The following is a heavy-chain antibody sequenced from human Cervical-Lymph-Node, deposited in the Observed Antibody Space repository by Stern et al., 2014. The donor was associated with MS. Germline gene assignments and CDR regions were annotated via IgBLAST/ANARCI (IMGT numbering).Heavy chain of an antibody. V-gene: IGHV4-59*01. J-gene: IGHJ4*02. CDR1: GDSMSSYY. D-gene: IGHD6-19*01. CDR2: IYYTGST. CDR3: ARLSSGWYAY. Sequence: QLQLQESGPGLVKPSETLSLTCTVSGDSMSSYYWSWIRQPPGTGLEWIGSIYYTGSTDYNPSLKSRVTISVDTSKNQFSLRLTSVTAADTAVYYCARLSSGWYAYWGQGTLVTVSS.